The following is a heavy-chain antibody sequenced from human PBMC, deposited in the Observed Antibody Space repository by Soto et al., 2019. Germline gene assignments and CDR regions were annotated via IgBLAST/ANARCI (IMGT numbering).Heavy chain of an antibody. CDR3: ASRSGQLPYYFDY. Sequence: ASVKVSCKASGFTFTNYGITWVRQAPGQGLEWMGWISAYKGNTNYAQKFQGRVTMTTDTSTSTAYMELRSLRSDGMAVYYCASRSGQLPYYFDYWGQGTQVTVPQ. V-gene: IGHV1-18*03. CDR1: GFTFTNYG. D-gene: IGHD6-6*01. J-gene: IGHJ4*02. CDR2: ISAYKGNT.